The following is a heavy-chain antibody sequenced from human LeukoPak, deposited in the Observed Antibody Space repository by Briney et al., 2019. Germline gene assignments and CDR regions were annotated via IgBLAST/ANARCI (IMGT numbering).Heavy chain of an antibody. CDR3: ARQEVLVGAKRDLDAFDI. Sequence: SETLSLTCTVSGASVSSTTFYWGWIRQPPGKGLEWIGYIYYSGSTNYNPSLKSRVTISVDTSKNQFSLKLSSVTAADTAVYYCARQEVLVGAKRDLDAFDIWGQGTMVTVSS. CDR2: IYYSGST. D-gene: IGHD1-26*01. V-gene: IGHV4-61*05. CDR1: GASVSSTTFY. J-gene: IGHJ3*02.